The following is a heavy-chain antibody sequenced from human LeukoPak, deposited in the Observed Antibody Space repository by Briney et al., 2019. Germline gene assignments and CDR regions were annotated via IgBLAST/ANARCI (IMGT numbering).Heavy chain of an antibody. CDR1: GFTFDDYA. CDR3: AKEYSSSSRYIFDP. J-gene: IGHJ5*02. D-gene: IGHD6-6*01. CDR2: ISWNSGSI. Sequence: GGSLRLSCAASGFTFDDYAMHWVRQAPGKGLEWVSGISWNSGSIGYADSVKGRFTISRDNAKNSLYLQMNSLRAEGTALYYCAKEYSSSSRYIFDPWGQGTLVTVSS. V-gene: IGHV3-9*01.